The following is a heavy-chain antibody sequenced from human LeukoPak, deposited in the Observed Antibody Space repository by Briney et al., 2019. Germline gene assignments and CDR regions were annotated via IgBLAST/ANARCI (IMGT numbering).Heavy chain of an antibody. Sequence: PGGSLRLSCAASGFTFDDYAMHWVRQAPGKGLEWVSGISWNSGSIGYADSVKGRFTISRDNAKNSLYLQMNSLRAEDTALYYCEKDLARFGGFIIKAFDIWGKGKMVTVFS. CDR3: EKDLARFGGFIIKAFDI. D-gene: IGHD3-3*01. CDR2: ISWNSGSI. CDR1: GFTFDDYA. J-gene: IGHJ3*02. V-gene: IGHV3-9*01.